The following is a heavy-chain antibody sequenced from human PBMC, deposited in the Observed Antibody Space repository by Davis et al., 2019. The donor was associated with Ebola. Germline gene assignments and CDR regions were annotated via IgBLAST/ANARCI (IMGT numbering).Heavy chain of an antibody. Sequence: SLKISCAASGFTFDDYAMHWVRQAPGKGLEWVSGISWNSGSIGYADSVKGRFTISRDNAKNSLYLQMNSLRAEDTALYYCAKDSSGWSSNWFDPWGQGTLVTVSS. D-gene: IGHD6-19*01. J-gene: IGHJ5*02. V-gene: IGHV3-9*01. CDR3: AKDSSGWSSNWFDP. CDR1: GFTFDDYA. CDR2: ISWNSGSI.